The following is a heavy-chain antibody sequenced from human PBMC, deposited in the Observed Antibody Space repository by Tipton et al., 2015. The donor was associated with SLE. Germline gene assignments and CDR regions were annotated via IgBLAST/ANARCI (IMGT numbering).Heavy chain of an antibody. J-gene: IGHJ4*02. CDR2: IKPDGSEK. Sequence: SLRLSCAASGFTLSSYWLSWVRQAPGKGREWVAAIKPDGSEKYFVDSVKGRFTISRDNAKSSLYLQMNNLRAEDTAVYYCGVIYWGQGTLVIVSS. CDR1: GFTLSSYW. V-gene: IGHV3-7*01. CDR3: GVIY. D-gene: IGHD2-21*01.